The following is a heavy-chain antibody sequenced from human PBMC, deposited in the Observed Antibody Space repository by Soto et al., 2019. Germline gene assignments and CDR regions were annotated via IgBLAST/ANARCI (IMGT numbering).Heavy chain of an antibody. Sequence: SETLSLTCTVSGGSISSSSYYWGWIRQPPGKGLEWIGSIYYSGRTDYNPSLKSRVTISVDTSKNQFSLKLSSVTAADTAVYYCARHVNDYVWGSYRPRGFDDAFDIWGQGTMVTVSS. CDR2: IYYSGRT. J-gene: IGHJ3*02. CDR1: GGSISSSSYY. CDR3: ARHVNDYVWGSYRPRGFDDAFDI. D-gene: IGHD3-16*02. V-gene: IGHV4-39*01.